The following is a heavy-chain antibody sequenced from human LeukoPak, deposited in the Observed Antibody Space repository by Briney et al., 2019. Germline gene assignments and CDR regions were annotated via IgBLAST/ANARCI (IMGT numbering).Heavy chain of an antibody. CDR2: IYYSGST. CDR3: ARVDPDSSSTLEVFDY. Sequence: PSETLSLTCTVSGGSISSYYWSWIRLPPGKGLEWIGYIYYSGSTNYNPSLKSRVTISVDTSKNQFSLKLSSVTAADTAVYYCARVDPDSSSTLEVFDYWGQGTLVTVSS. D-gene: IGHD6-6*01. J-gene: IGHJ4*02. V-gene: IGHV4-59*01. CDR1: GGSISSYY.